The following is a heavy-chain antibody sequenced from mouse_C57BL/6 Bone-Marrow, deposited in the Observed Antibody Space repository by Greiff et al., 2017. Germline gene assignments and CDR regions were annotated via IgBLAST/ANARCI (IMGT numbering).Heavy chain of an antibody. CDR3: ARCHWALLFALGD. CDR2: IYPGSGST. J-gene: IGHJ4*01. CDR1: GYTFTSYW. V-gene: IGHV1-55*01. D-gene: IGHD4-1*01. Sequence: QVQLQQSGAELVKPGASVKMSCKASGYTFTSYWITWVKQRPGQGLEWIGDIYPGSGSTNYNEKFKSKATLTVDTSSSTAYMKLSSLTSEDSAVYYCARCHWALLFALGDWGTGTSVTVAS.